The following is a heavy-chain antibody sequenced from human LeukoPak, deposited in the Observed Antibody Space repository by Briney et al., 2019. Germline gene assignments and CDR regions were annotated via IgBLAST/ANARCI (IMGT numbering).Heavy chain of an antibody. CDR3: ARSPYYYDSSGYPTPTPADY. D-gene: IGHD3-22*01. CDR2: IIPIFGTA. V-gene: IGHV1-69*06. Sequence: SVKVSCKASGYTFTGYYMHWVRQAPGQGLEWMGGIIPIFGTANYAQKFQGRVTITADKSTSTAYMELSSLRSEDTAVYYCARSPYYYDSSGYPTPTPADYWGQGTLVTVSS. J-gene: IGHJ4*02. CDR1: GYTFTGYY.